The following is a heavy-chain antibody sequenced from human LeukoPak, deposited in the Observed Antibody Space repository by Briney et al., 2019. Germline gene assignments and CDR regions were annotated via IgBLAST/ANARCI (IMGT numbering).Heavy chain of an antibody. J-gene: IGHJ4*02. V-gene: IGHV3-7*01. D-gene: IGHD6-13*01. CDR2: INQDESVK. CDR1: GFTFSSNW. Sequence: GGSLRLSCAASGFTFSSNWMSWVRQAPGKGLEWVANINQDESVKYYVDSVKGRFTISRDNSKNTLYLQMNSLRAEDTAVYYCAKDKGQQLAPFDYRGQGTLVTVSS. CDR3: AKDKGQQLAPFDY.